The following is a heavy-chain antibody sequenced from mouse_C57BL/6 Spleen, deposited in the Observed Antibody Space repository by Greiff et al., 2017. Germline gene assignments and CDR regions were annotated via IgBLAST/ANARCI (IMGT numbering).Heavy chain of an antibody. CDR3: ARGIYYDYDSYYYAMDY. Sequence: EVKLVESGGGLVKPGGSLKLSCAASGFTFSDYGMHWVRQAPEKGLEWVAYISSGSSTIYYADTVKGRFTISRDNAKNTLFLQMTSLRSEDTAMYYCARGIYYDYDSYYYAMDYWGQGTSVTVSS. CDR1: GFTFSDYG. CDR2: ISSGSSTI. J-gene: IGHJ4*01. V-gene: IGHV5-17*01. D-gene: IGHD2-4*01.